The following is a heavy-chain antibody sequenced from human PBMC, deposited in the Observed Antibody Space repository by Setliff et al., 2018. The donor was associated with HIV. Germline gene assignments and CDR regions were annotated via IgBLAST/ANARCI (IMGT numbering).Heavy chain of an antibody. D-gene: IGHD3-10*01. J-gene: IGHJ6*03. CDR3: ATFRRGSGRYYYYMDV. CDR2: FDPQDGET. V-gene: IGHV1-24*01. Sequence: ASVKVSCKTSGDLFTSYAFNWVRQAPGKGLEWMGYFDPQDGETVYAQKFQGRVTLTEDTSTGTAYMELSGLRSQDTALYYCATFRRGSGRYYYYMDVWGKGTTVTVSS. CDR1: GDLFTSYA.